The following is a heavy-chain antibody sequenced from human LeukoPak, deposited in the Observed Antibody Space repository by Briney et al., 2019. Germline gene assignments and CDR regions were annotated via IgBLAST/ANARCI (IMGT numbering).Heavy chain of an antibody. CDR1: GYTFTSYG. CDR3: ARELRSGGEDWFDP. J-gene: IGHJ5*02. Sequence: ASVKVSCKASGYTFTSYGISWVRQAPGQGLEWMGWISAYNGNTNYAQKLQGRVTMTTDTSTSTAYMELRSLRSEDTAVYYCARELRSGGEDWFDPWGQGTLVTVSS. D-gene: IGHD2-15*01. V-gene: IGHV1-18*01. CDR2: ISAYNGNT.